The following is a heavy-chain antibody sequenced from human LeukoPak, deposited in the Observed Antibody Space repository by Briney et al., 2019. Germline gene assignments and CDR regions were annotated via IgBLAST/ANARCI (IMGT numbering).Heavy chain of an antibody. CDR2: IYSGGST. CDR1: GFTVSSNY. V-gene: IGHV3-66*01. CDR3: ARDPYYYDSSGYY. D-gene: IGHD3-22*01. J-gene: IGHJ4*02. Sequence: GGSLRLSCAASGFTVSSNYMSWVRQAPGKGLGWVSVIYSGGSTYYADSLKGRFTISRDNSKNTLYLQMNSLRAEDTAVYYCARDPYYYDSSGYYWGQGTLVTVSS.